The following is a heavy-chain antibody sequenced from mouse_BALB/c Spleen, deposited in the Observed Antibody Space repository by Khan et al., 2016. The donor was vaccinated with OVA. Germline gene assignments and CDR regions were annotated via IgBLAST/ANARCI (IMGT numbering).Heavy chain of an antibody. CDR3: ARHRFTSPAAWFAY. CDR2: INNGGSYT. J-gene: IGHJ3*01. V-gene: IGHV5-6*01. CDR1: GFTFSSYG. Sequence: EVELVESGGDLVKPGGSLKLSCEASGFTFSSYGMSWVRQTPDKRLEWVATINNGGSYTYYPDSVKGRLTISRDNAKNTLYLQMSSLKSEDTAMYYSARHRFTSPAAWFAYWGQGTLVTVSA. D-gene: IGHD1-1*01.